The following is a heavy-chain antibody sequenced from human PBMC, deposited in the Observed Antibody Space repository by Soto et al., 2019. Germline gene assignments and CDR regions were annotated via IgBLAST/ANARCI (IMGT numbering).Heavy chain of an antibody. V-gene: IGHV3-74*01. D-gene: IGHD3-22*01. Sequence: GGALRPSRGGSGFTLRSYWNPLCRPAPGKGLVWVSRINSDGSRTTYADSVKGRFTISRDNAKNMLHLQMNSLRAEDTAVYYCARALTYYYDIDYWGQGTLVTVSS. J-gene: IGHJ4*02. CDR3: ARALTYYYDIDY. CDR2: INSDGSRT. CDR1: GFTLRSYW.